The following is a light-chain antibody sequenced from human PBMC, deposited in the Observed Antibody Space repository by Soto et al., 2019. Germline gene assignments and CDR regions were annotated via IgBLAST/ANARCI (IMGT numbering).Light chain of an antibody. CDR2: AAS. CDR1: QSISNY. Sequence: DIQMTQSPSSLSTSVGDRVTITCRASQSISNYLNWYQQKPGKAPKLLIYAASSLEAGVPSRFSGSGSGTDFTLTISSLQSEDFATYYCQQSYSTPWTFGQGTKVEIK. V-gene: IGKV1-39*01. CDR3: QQSYSTPWT. J-gene: IGKJ1*01.